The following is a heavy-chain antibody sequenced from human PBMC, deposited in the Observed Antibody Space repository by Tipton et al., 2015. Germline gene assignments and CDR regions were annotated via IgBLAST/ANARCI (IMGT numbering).Heavy chain of an antibody. V-gene: IGHV3-53*01. D-gene: IGHD5-12*01. CDR3: VRERNSGYEFDY. Sequence: GSLRLSCAASGFTVNTKYIHWVRQAPGKRLEWVSVMYSGGGTKYADSVKGRFTISRDNFKNTLDLQMNSLRVEDTAIYYCVRERNSGYEFDYWGQGTRVTVSP. CDR2: MYSGGGT. J-gene: IGHJ4*02. CDR1: GFTVNTKY.